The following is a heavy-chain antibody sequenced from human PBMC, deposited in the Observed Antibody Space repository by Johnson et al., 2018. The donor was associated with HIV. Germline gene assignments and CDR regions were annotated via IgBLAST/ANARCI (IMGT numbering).Heavy chain of an antibody. D-gene: IGHD3-22*01. CDR2: IYSGGST. Sequence: VHLVESGGGVVRPGGSLRLSCAASGFTFDDYGMSWVRQAPGKGLEWVSVIYSGGSTYYADSVKGRFTISRDNSKNTLYLQMNSLRAEDTAVYYCARPVPDYYDSSGYYSAAFDIWGQGTMVTVSS. CDR3: ARPVPDYYDSSGYYSAAFDI. J-gene: IGHJ3*02. V-gene: IGHV3-66*01. CDR1: GFTFDDYG.